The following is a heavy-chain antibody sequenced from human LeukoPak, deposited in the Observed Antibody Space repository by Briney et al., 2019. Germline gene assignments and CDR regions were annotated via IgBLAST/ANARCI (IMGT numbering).Heavy chain of an antibody. J-gene: IGHJ5*02. D-gene: IGHD2/OR15-2a*01. Sequence: ASLKVSCKASGYTFSAYYMHWVRQAPGQGLEWMGWINPNTGGTKYAQKFQGRVTMTRDTSIDTAYMEPNSLRPDDTAVYYCAKAGHYDFNWFDPWGQGALVAVSS. V-gene: IGHV1-2*02. CDR1: GYTFSAYY. CDR2: INPNTGGT. CDR3: AKAGHYDFNWFDP.